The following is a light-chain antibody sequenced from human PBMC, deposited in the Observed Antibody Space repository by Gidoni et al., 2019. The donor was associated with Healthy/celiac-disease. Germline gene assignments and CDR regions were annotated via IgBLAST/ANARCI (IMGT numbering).Light chain of an antibody. CDR1: QSISSY. Sequence: DIQMTQSPSSLSASVGDRVTITCRASQSISSYLNWYQQKPGNAPKLLSYAASSLQSGVPSRVSGSGSGTEFTLTISSLQPEDFATYYCQQSYSTPFTFXPXTKVDIK. CDR3: QQSYSTPFT. CDR2: AAS. V-gene: IGKV1-39*01. J-gene: IGKJ3*01.